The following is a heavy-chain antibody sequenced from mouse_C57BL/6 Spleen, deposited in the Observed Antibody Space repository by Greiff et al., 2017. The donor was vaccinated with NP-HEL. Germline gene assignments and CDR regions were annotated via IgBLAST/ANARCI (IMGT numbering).Heavy chain of an antibody. D-gene: IGHD1-1*01. CDR1: GYTFTSYD. V-gene: IGHV1-85*01. CDR3: ARSEVYYDGSSYWYFDV. J-gene: IGHJ1*03. CDR2: IYPSDGST. Sequence: VKLQQSGPELVKPGASVKLSCKASGYTFTSYDINWVQQRPGQGLAWIGWIYPSDGSTNYIEKFKGKATLTVDTSSSTAYRELHRLTYEDSVDYCSARSEVYYDGSSYWYFDVWGTGTTVTVSS.